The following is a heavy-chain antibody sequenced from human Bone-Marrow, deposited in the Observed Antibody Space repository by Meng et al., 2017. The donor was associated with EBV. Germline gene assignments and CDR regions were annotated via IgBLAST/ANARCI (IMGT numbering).Heavy chain of an antibody. J-gene: IGHJ4*02. Sequence: QVQVEESGPGRGKPSGTRSLTCAVSCGSNSISKWCSWVRQPPGKGLEWIGEIYHSGSTNYNPSLKSRVTISVDKSKNKFSLKLSSVTAADTAVYYCASLAAAGPPFDYWGQGTLVTVSS. V-gene: IGHV4-4*02. CDR3: ASLAAAGPPFDY. D-gene: IGHD6-13*01. CDR1: CGSNSISKW. CDR2: IYHSGST.